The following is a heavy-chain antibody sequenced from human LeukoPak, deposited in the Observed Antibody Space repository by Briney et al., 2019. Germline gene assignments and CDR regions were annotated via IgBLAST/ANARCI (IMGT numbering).Heavy chain of an antibody. V-gene: IGHV3-21*01. J-gene: IGHJ4*02. CDR1: GFTFSSYS. CDR2: ISSSSSYI. CDR3: ARLGYSGYA. D-gene: IGHD5-12*01. Sequence: PGGSLRLSCAASGFTFSSYSMNWVRQAPGKGLEWVSSISSSSSYIHYADSVKGRFTISRDNAKNSLYLQMNSLRAEDTAVYYCARLGYSGYAWGQGTLVTVSS.